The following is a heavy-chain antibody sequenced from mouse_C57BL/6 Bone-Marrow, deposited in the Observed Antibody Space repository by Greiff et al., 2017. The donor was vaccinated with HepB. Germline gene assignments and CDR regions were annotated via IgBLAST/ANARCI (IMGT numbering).Heavy chain of an antibody. CDR3: ARCLHYSNFYYFDY. Sequence: QVQLQQPGTELVKPGASVKLSCKASGYTFTSYWMHWVKQRPGQGLEWIGNINPSNGGTNYNEKFKSKATLTVDKSSSPAYMQLSSLTSEDSAVYYLARCLHYSNFYYFDYWGPGTTLTVSS. CDR1: GYTFTSYW. D-gene: IGHD2-5*01. CDR2: INPSNGGT. V-gene: IGHV1-53*01. J-gene: IGHJ2*01.